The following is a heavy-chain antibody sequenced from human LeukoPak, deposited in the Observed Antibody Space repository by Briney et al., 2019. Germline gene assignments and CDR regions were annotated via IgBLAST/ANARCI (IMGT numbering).Heavy chain of an antibody. CDR2: IYSSGGT. J-gene: IGHJ4*02. Sequence: SETLSLTCTVSGASFSSGDYDWCWIRQPQGRGLGWTGYIYSSGGTNYHPSLKSRVPISVDTSKNQFSLTLSSVTAADTAVYYCASMGGSGRFHDYWGQGTLVTVSS. CDR1: GASFSSGDYD. CDR3: ASMGGSGRFHDY. V-gene: IGHV4-61*08. D-gene: IGHD3-16*01.